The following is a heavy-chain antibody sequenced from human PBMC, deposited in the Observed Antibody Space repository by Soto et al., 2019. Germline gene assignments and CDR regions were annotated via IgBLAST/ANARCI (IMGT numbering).Heavy chain of an antibody. CDR3: TQTSTGSGSFSPVL. D-gene: IGHD3-10*01. CDR2: IRSKPYGGTT. Sequence: GGSLRLSCTASQFTLGDYAMSWFRPAPGKGLEWIGLIRSKPYGGTTEYAAPVKGRVTISRDDSESIAYLQMNSLKTEDTGIYYCTQTSTGSGSFSPVLWGQGTLVTVSS. V-gene: IGHV3-49*03. CDR1: QFTLGDYA. J-gene: IGHJ4*02.